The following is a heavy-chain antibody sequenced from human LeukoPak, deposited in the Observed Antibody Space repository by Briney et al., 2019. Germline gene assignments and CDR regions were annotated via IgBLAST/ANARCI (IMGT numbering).Heavy chain of an antibody. CDR2: INHSGST. D-gene: IGHD3-10*01. Sequence: SETLSLTCAVYGGSFSGYYWSWIRQPPGKGLEWIGEINHSGSTNYNPSLKSRVTISVDTFKNQFSLKLSSVTAADTAVYYCARMVRARVPPIDPWGQGTLVTVSS. V-gene: IGHV4-34*01. CDR3: ARMVRARVPPIDP. J-gene: IGHJ5*02. CDR1: GGSFSGYY.